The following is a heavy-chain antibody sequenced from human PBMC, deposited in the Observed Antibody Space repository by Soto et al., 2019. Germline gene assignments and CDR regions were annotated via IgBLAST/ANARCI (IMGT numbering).Heavy chain of an antibody. V-gene: IGHV4-4*07. CDR1: GGSISSYY. Sequence: ETLSLTCTVPGGSISSYYWSWIRQPSGKGLEWIGRIYTSGSTNYNPSLKSRATMSVDTSKNQFSLKLSSVTAADTAVYYCARGYCSGGSCYSGFLKAFDIWGQGTMVTVSS. D-gene: IGHD2-15*01. J-gene: IGHJ3*02. CDR2: IYTSGST. CDR3: ARGYCSGGSCYSGFLKAFDI.